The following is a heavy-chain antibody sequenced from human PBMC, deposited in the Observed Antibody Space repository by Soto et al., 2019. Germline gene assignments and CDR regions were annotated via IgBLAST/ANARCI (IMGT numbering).Heavy chain of an antibody. CDR1: GYNFPNYG. J-gene: IGHJ6*02. CDR3: ARGGDCSSTSCYTPNYYYGLDV. Sequence: ASVKVSCKTSGYNFPNYGISWVRQAPGQGLEWMGWVSPYNGNKKYAESLQGRVAMTAVTSTSTVYMELRSLRSDDTAVYYCARGGDCSSTSCYTPNYYYGLDVWGQGTTVTVSS. D-gene: IGHD2-2*02. CDR2: VSPYNGNK. V-gene: IGHV1-18*01.